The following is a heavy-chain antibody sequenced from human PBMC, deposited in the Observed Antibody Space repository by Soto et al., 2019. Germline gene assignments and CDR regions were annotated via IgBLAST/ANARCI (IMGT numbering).Heavy chain of an antibody. CDR3: AAGLAVAGLYYYYYGMDV. CDR1: GGSISSSSYY. J-gene: IGHJ6*02. V-gene: IGHV4-39*01. CDR2: IYYSGST. D-gene: IGHD6-19*01. Sequence: PSETLSLTCTVSGGSISSSSYYWGRIRQPPGKGLEWIGSIYYSGSTYYNPSLKSRVTISVDTSKNQFSLKLSSVTAADTAVYYCAAGLAVAGLYYYYYGMDVWGQGTTVTVSS.